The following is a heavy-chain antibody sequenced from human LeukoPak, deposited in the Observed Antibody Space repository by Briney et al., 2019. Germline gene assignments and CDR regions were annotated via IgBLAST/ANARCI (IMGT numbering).Heavy chain of an antibody. CDR1: GGPFSTYY. J-gene: IGHJ4*03. V-gene: IGHV4-34*01. Sequence: SETLSLTCAVYGGPFSTYYWRCIRQPPGRGLEGMVEITHAGRINYTPSLKRLVTTSIDTSKNPFSLTLTSVTAADTAVYCCAPIIGGYSDFAYWGQGTLVTVSS. CDR2: ITHAGRI. D-gene: IGHD5-12*01. CDR3: APIIGGYSDFAY.